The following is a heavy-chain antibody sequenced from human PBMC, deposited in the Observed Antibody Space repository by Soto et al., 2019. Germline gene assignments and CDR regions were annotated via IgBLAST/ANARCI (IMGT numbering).Heavy chain of an antibody. V-gene: IGHV3-74*01. D-gene: IGHD2-21*02. CDR2: INSDGSST. CDR1: GFTFSSFW. J-gene: IGHJ5*02. Sequence: EVQLVESGGGLVQPGGSLRLSCAASGFTFSSFWMHWVRQAPGKGPVWVSGINSDGSSTNYADSVKGRFTISRDNAKNTLYLKRNSLRAEDRAQYYCDRPGVGDWARSFDPWGQGTLSPSPQ. CDR3: DRPGVGDWARSFDP.